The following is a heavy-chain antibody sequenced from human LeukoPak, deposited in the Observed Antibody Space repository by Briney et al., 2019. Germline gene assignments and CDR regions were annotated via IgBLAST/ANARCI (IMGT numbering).Heavy chain of an antibody. D-gene: IGHD6-19*01. J-gene: IGHJ4*02. Sequence: GGSLRLSCAASGFTFSDYYMSWIRQAPGKGLEWVAYISSSSSYTNYADSVKGRFTISRDNAKNSLYLQMNSLRAEDTAVYYCARESIAVAGTDYWGKATLVTVSS. CDR2: ISSSSSYT. CDR3: ARESIAVAGTDY. V-gene: IGHV3-11*06. CDR1: GFTFSDYY.